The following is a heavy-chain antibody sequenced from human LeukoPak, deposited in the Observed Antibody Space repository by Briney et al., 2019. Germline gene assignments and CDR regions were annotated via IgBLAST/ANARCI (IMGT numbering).Heavy chain of an antibody. CDR3: ARYAAGTGSYFDY. Sequence: PGGSLRLSCAASGFTFSSSGMNWVRQAPGKGLEWVSYISSSRSYIHYADSVKGRFTISRDNAKKSLYLQMNSLRAEDTAVYYCARYAAGTGSYFDYWGQGTLVTVSS. CDR2: ISSSRSYI. D-gene: IGHD6-13*01. V-gene: IGHV3-21*01. J-gene: IGHJ4*02. CDR1: GFTFSSSG.